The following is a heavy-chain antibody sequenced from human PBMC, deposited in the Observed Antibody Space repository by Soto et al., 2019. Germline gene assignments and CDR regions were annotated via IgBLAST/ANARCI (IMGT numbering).Heavy chain of an antibody. D-gene: IGHD3-22*01. Sequence: GGSLRLSCTGSGFNFANYALTWVRQAPGKGLEWVGFIRGETNGGTADYAASLKGRITISRDDSKSIAYLGINSLQTEDTAVYYCTRYYYESSGYYVYWGQGTLVTVSS. V-gene: IGHV3-49*04. J-gene: IGHJ4*02. CDR3: TRYYYESSGYYVY. CDR1: GFNFANYA. CDR2: IRGETNGGTA.